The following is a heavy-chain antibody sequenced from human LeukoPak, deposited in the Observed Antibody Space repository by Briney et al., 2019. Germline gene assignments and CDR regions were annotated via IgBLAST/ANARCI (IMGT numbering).Heavy chain of an antibody. CDR2: INWNSDYI. D-gene: IGHD5-24*01. V-gene: IGHV3-9*01. Sequence: GGSLRLSCEASGFIFDDFGMHWVRQAPGKGLEWVAGINWNSDYIAYADSVKGRFTISRDNAKNSLYLQMNGLRTEDTAFYFCTKGRSEEMSTMSGSFASWGLGTLVTVS. J-gene: IGHJ4*02. CDR3: TKGRSEEMSTMSGSFAS. CDR1: GFIFDDFG.